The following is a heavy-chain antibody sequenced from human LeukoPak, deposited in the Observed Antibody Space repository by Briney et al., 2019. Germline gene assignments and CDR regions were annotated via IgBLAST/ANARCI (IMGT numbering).Heavy chain of an antibody. CDR3: ATDQYYDDSSGYPRALYAFDI. CDR2: FDPEDGET. J-gene: IGHJ3*02. V-gene: IGHV1-24*01. Sequence: ASVKVSCKVSGYTLTELSMHWVRQAPGKGLEWMGGFDPEDGETIYAQKFQGRVTMTEDTSTDTAYMELSSLRSEDTAVYYCATDQYYDDSSGYPRALYAFDIWGQGTMVTVSS. CDR1: GYTLTELS. D-gene: IGHD3-22*01.